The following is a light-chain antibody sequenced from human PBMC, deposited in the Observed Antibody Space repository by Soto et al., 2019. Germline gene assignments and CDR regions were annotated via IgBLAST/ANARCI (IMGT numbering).Light chain of an antibody. Sequence: EIGLTQSPGTLSLCPGERATLSCMASESVDCTCVAWYKQKVGQGPSLVIYGSSSRATGVPDRFSGSGSGPDFTLTIARLEPDDFAMYFCQHYGSSRLTCGGGPGVHI. V-gene: IGKV3-20*01. J-gene: IGKJ4*02. CDR3: QHYGSSRLT. CDR1: ESVDCTC. CDR2: GSS.